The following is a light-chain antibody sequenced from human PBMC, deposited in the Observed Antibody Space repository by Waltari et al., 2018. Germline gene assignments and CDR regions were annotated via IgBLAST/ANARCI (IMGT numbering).Light chain of an antibody. CDR3: SSYAGSNIVI. V-gene: IGLV2-8*01. CDR1: SSDVGGYNY. CDR2: DVT. J-gene: IGLJ2*01. Sequence: QSALTQPPSASGSPGQSVTISCTGTSSDVGGYNYVSWYQQYPGKATKLMIYDVTKRPSGVPDRFSGSKSGNTASLTVSGLQAEGEADYYCSSYAGSNIVIFGGGTKLTVL.